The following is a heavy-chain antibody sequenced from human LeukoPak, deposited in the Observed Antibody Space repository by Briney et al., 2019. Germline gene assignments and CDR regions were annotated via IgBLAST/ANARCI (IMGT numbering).Heavy chain of an antibody. CDR2: ISSSSSYT. Sequence: TPGGSLRLSCAASGFTFSDYYMSWIRQAPGKGLEWVSYISSSSSYTNYADSVKGRFTISRDNAKNSLYLQMNSLRAEDTAVYYCARDLLSWAAAGMDWFDPWGQGTLVTVSS. J-gene: IGHJ5*02. CDR1: GFTFSDYY. D-gene: IGHD6-13*01. CDR3: ARDLLSWAAAGMDWFDP. V-gene: IGHV3-11*05.